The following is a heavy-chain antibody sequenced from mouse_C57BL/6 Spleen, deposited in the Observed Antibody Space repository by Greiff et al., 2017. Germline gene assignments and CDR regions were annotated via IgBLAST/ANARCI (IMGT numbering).Heavy chain of an antibody. D-gene: IGHD2-5*01. J-gene: IGHJ4*01. CDR2: INPNNGGT. V-gene: IGHV1-18*01. CDR3: ARSHSNSAMGG. Sequence: EVQLQQSGPELVKPGASVKIPCTASGYTFTDYNMDWVKQSHGKSLEWIGDINPNNGGTIYNQKFKGKATLTVDKSSSTAYMELRSLTSEDTAVYYCARSHSNSAMGGWGQGPSVTAAS. CDR1: GYTFTDYN.